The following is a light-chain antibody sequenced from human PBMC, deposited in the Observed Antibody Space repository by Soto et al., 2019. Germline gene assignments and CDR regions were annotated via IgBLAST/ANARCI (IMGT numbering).Light chain of an antibody. V-gene: IGKV1-39*01. J-gene: IGKJ2*01. CDR1: QSISTY. CDR3: HQTYSIPDT. CDR2: TAS. Sequence: DIQMTQSPSSLSASVGDRVTITCRASQSISTYLNWYQQKPGKAPKVLIYTASSLQSGVPSRFSGSGSGTDFTLTISSVQPEDFATYYCHQTYSIPDTFGQGTKLEIK.